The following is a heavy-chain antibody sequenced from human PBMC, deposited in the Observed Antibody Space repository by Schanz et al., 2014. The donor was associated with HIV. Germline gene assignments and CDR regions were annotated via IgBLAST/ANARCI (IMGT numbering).Heavy chain of an antibody. D-gene: IGHD3-16*01. Sequence: EVQLVESGGGVVRPGRSLRLSCAASGLTFSSYWMSWVRQAPGKGLEWVANIKQDGSEKYHADSVKGRFTISRDNAKNSLCLQMESLRAEDTAVYYCARDGGEVWGQGTTVTVSS. J-gene: IGHJ6*02. CDR3: ARDGGEV. CDR1: GLTFSSYW. CDR2: IKQDGSEK. V-gene: IGHV3-7*01.